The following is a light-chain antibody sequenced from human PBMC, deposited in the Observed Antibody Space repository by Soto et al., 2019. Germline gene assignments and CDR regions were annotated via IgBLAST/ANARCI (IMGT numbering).Light chain of an antibody. CDR1: QSVSSSY. CDR2: GAS. V-gene: IGKV3-20*01. CDR3: QEYGSSRLT. Sequence: EIVLTQSPGTLSLSPGERATLSCRASQSVSSSYLAWYQQKPGQAPRLRIYGASSRAPGIPDRFSGSRSGTDYTLTVSRVEPADFAVYYCQEYGSSRLTFGGGTKVEIK. J-gene: IGKJ4*01.